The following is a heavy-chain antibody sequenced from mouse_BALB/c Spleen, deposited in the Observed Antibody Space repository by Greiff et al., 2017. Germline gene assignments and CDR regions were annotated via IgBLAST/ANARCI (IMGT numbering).Heavy chain of an antibody. J-gene: IGHJ4*01. CDR3: ARDRRGYDVGAMDY. CDR2: IRNKANGYTT. Sequence: EVKLMESGGGLVQPGGSLRLSCATSGFTFTDYYMSWVRQPPGKALEWLGFIRNKANGYTTEYSASVKGRFTISRDNSQSILYLQMNTLRAEDSATYYCARDRRGYDVGAMDYWGQGTSVTVSS. V-gene: IGHV7-3*02. CDR1: GFTFTDYY. D-gene: IGHD2-2*01.